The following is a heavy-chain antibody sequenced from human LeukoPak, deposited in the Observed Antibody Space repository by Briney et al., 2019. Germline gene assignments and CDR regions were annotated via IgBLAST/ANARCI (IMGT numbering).Heavy chain of an antibody. Sequence: GGSLRLSCTASGFAFSSYTMNWVRQAPGKGLEWISSISSSSSKIDYADSIKGRFTISRDNAMNSLDLQMNSLRAEDTAVYYCARDDFDSGSPDSDYWGQGTLVTVSS. CDR1: GFAFSSYT. J-gene: IGHJ4*02. CDR2: ISSSSSKI. V-gene: IGHV3-21*01. CDR3: ARDDFDSGSPDSDY. D-gene: IGHD3-10*01.